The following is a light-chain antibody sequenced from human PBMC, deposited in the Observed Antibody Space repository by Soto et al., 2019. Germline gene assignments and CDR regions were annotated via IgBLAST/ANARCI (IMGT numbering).Light chain of an antibody. V-gene: IGKV3-15*01. J-gene: IGKJ2*01. Sequence: EIVMTQSPATLSASPGERAPLSCRASQSVGSNLAWYQQRPGQAPRLLIYDASTRATDIPASFSGSGSGTEFTLTIRSLQSEDSAVYFCQQYNNWPYTFGKGTKVDIK. CDR1: QSVGSN. CDR2: DAS. CDR3: QQYNNWPYT.